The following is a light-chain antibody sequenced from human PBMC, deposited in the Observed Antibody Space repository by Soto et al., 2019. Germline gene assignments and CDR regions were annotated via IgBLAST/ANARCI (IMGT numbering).Light chain of an antibody. Sequence: DIQITQSPSTLSGSLGDRVTITCRASQTSSSWLAGYQQKPGKAPKLLIYKGSTLKSGVPSRFSGSGSGTEFTTTISSLQDDDFATYYCQHDSSYSEAFGQGTKVDI. CDR1: QTSSSW. CDR2: KGS. J-gene: IGKJ1*01. CDR3: QHDSSYSEA. V-gene: IGKV1-5*03.